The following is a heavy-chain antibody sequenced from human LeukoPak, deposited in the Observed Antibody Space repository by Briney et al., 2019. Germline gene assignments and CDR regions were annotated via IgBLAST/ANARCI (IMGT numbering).Heavy chain of an antibody. Sequence: GASVKVSCKASGYTFTGYYMHWVRQAPGQGLEWMGWINPNSGDTNYAQKFQGRVTMTRDTSISTAYMELSRLRSDDTAVYYCARDGVGSYGDSRGDYYYYYMDVWGKGTTVTVSS. V-gene: IGHV1-2*02. CDR3: ARDGVGSYGDSRGDYYYYYMDV. CDR1: GYTFTGYY. D-gene: IGHD4-17*01. CDR2: INPNSGDT. J-gene: IGHJ6*03.